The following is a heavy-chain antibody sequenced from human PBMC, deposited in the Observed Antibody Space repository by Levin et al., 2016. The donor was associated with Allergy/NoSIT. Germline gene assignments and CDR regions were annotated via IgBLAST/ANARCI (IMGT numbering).Heavy chain of an antibody. Sequence: SETLSLTCTVSGGSISSYYWGWIRQPPGKGLEWIGSIYYSGSTYYNPSLKSRVTISVDTSKNQFSLKLSSVTAADTAVYYCASPSGAASRDDYYYGMDVWGQGTTVTVSS. CDR3: ASPSGAASRDDYYYGMDV. CDR1: GGSISSYY. D-gene: IGHD1-26*01. V-gene: IGHV4-39*07. CDR2: IYYSGST. J-gene: IGHJ6*02.